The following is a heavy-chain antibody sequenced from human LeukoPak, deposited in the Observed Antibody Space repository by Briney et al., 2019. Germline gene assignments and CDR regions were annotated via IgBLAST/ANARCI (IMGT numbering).Heavy chain of an antibody. J-gene: IGHJ4*02. CDR1: GYTLTSYY. V-gene: IGHV1-46*01. CDR2: INPSGGST. Sequence: ASVKVSCKASGYTLTSYYLHWVRQAPGQGLEWMAIINPSGGSTSHAQKFQGRVTMTRDTSASTAYMEPSSLRSEDTAVYYCARTPSSADYWGQGTLVTVSS. CDR3: ARTPSSADY. D-gene: IGHD2-15*01.